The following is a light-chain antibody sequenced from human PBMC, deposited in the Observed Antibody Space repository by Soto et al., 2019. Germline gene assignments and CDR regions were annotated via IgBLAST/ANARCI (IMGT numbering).Light chain of an antibody. CDR2: QVT. CDR3: SSYTSSSTWV. V-gene: IGLV2-14*01. CDR1: SSDVGNYNY. J-gene: IGLJ3*02. Sequence: QSALTQPASVSGSPGQSITISCTGTSSDVGNYNYVSWYQETPGKAPRLIIYQVTNRPSGVSNRFSGSKSGNTASLTISGLQAEDEADYYCSSYTSSSTWVFGGGTKVTVL.